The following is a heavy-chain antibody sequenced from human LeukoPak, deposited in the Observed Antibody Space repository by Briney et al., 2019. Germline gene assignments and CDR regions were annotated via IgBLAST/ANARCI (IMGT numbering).Heavy chain of an antibody. Sequence: SETLSLTCAVYGGSFSGYYWSWIRQPPGKGLEWIGEVNHSGSTNYNPPLKSRVTISVDTSKNQFSLKLSSVTAADTAVYYCARDYYDSSGHDYWGQGTLVTVSS. CDR1: GGSFSGYY. V-gene: IGHV4-34*01. J-gene: IGHJ4*02. D-gene: IGHD3-22*01. CDR3: ARDYYDSSGHDY. CDR2: VNHSGST.